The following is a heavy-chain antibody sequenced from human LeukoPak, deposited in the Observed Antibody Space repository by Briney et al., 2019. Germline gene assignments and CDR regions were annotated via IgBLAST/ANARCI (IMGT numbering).Heavy chain of an antibody. Sequence: ASVKVSCKASDYTFSNYGYNWVRQAPGQRLEWMGWISAYNGNTNYAQKLQGRVTMTTDTSTSTAYMELRSLRSDDTAVYYCARDGGGDTVTFDYWGQGTLVTVSS. CDR2: ISAYNGNT. J-gene: IGHJ4*02. V-gene: IGHV1-18*04. CDR1: DYTFSNYG. CDR3: ARDGGGDTVTFDY. D-gene: IGHD4-11*01.